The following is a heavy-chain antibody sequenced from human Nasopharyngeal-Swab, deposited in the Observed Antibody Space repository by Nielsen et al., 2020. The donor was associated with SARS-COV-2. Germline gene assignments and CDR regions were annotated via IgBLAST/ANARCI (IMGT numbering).Heavy chain of an antibody. Sequence: GESLKISCAASGFAFGSYAMNWVRQAPGKGLEWVSFIRSPPYGATTEYAASVKGRFTFSRDDSKSVVYLQMNSLETEDTAVYYCTRGRRPDANTLYFYMDVWGKGTTVTVSS. CDR2: IRSPPYGATT. D-gene: IGHD1-14*01. CDR3: TRGRRPDANTLYFYMDV. CDR1: GFAFGSYA. J-gene: IGHJ6*03. V-gene: IGHV3-49*04.